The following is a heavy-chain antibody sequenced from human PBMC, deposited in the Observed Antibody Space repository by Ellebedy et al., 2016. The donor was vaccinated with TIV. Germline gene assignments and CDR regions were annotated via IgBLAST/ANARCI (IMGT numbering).Heavy chain of an antibody. Sequence: ASVKVSCKASGYTFTSYGISWVRQAPGQGLEWMGWINPNSGSTNYAQKFQGRVTMTRDTSISTAYMELSRLRSDDTAVYYCARENIAVAGTSFRFYYDSSGYYYFDYWGQGTLVTVSS. CDR2: INPNSGST. J-gene: IGHJ4*02. V-gene: IGHV1-2*02. CDR3: ARENIAVAGTSFRFYYDSSGYYYFDY. CDR1: GYTFTSYG. D-gene: IGHD3-22*01.